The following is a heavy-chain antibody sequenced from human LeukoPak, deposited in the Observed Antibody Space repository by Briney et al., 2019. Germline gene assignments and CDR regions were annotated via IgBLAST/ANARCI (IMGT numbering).Heavy chain of an antibody. CDR1: GYSFTRYW. Sequence: GESLKIPCKGSGYSFTRYWIGRVRQMPGKRLEGMGSIYPDDSDTKYSPSFQGQVTISAEKTINTAYLQWSNLKASDTAIEYWGRGHCSGGSCYTFGYWGQGALVTVSS. J-gene: IGHJ4*02. CDR3: GRGHCSGGSCYTFGY. CDR2: IYPDDSDT. V-gene: IGHV5-51*01. D-gene: IGHD2-15*01.